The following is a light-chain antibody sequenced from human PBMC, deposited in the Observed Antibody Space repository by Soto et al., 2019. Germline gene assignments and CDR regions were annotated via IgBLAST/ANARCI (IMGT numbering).Light chain of an antibody. Sequence: EIVFTQSPGTLSLSPGERATLSCRASQTVSSNYLAWCQQRPGQAPRLLIWGASTREAGIPERVSGRGSGTECTRTITRLEPADADVYFCQQYTSPTTTFGQGTRLEIK. J-gene: IGKJ5*01. CDR3: QQYTSPTTT. CDR2: GAS. CDR1: QTVSSNY. V-gene: IGKV3-20*01.